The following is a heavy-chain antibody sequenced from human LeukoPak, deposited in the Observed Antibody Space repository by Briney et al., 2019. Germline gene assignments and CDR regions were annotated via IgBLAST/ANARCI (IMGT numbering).Heavy chain of an antibody. CDR3: LRGLYAVSDPFDY. CDR1: GFTFSSYP. CDR2: ISYDGGMT. J-gene: IGHJ4*02. Sequence: GGSLRLSCAASGFTFSSYPMHWVRQAPGKGLEWVAFISYDGGMTYYADSIKGRFTISRDNSNFTLYLRMDSLGPGDTAVYYCLRGLYAVSDPFDYWGQGTLVTVSS. D-gene: IGHD6-19*01. V-gene: IGHV3-30*04.